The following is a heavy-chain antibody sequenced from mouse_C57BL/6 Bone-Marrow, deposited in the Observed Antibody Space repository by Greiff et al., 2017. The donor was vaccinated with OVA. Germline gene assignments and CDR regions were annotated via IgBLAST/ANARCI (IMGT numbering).Heavy chain of an antibody. CDR3: ARSPIVGYWYFDV. V-gene: IGHV1-55*01. CDR2: IYPGSGST. CDR1: GYTFTSYW. Sequence: QVQLQQPGAELVKPGASVKMSCKASGYTFTSYWITWVKQRPGQGLEWIGDIYPGSGSTNYNEKFKSKATLTVDTPSSTAYMQLSSLTSEDSAVYYCARSPIVGYWYFDVWGTGTTVTVSS. J-gene: IGHJ1*03. D-gene: IGHD2-12*01.